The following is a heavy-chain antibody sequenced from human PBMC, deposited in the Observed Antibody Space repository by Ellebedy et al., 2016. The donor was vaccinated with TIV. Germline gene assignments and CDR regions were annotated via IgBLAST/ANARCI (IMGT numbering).Heavy chain of an antibody. Sequence: PGGSLRLSCAASGFSFSSYAMSWVRQAPGKGLEWVSGIVGSGGSRYADSVKGRFTNSRDNAKNSLYLQMNSLRVDDTAVYYCARDSGRRRSWDNDYWGQGTLVTVSS. CDR3: ARDSGRRRSWDNDY. V-gene: IGHV3-23*01. J-gene: IGHJ4*02. CDR1: GFSFSSYA. CDR2: IVGSGGSR. D-gene: IGHD3-10*01.